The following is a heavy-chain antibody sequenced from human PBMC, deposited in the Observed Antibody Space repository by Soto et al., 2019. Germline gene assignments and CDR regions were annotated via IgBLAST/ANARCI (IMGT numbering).Heavy chain of an antibody. D-gene: IGHD1-1*01. J-gene: IGHJ6*02. CDR1: GYTFTGYY. Sequence: GPSVKVSCKASGYTFTGYYMHWVRQAPGQGLEWMGWINPNSGGTNYAQKFQGWVTMTRDTSISTAYMELSRLRSDDTAVYYCARDIMVERPYYYGMDVWGQGTTVTVSS. CDR2: INPNSGGT. CDR3: ARDIMVERPYYYGMDV. V-gene: IGHV1-2*04.